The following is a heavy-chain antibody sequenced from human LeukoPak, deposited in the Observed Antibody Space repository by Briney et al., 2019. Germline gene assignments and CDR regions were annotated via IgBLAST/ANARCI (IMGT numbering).Heavy chain of an antibody. CDR3: ARDIWGNST. CDR1: GASISSGGYS. Sequence: PSQTLSLTCVVSGASISSGGYSWSWIRQPPRKGLGWIGCIYHSGGTHFNPSLNSRVTMSVDMSKNQISLNPTSVTAADTAVYYCARDIWGNSTWGPGTLVTVSS. V-gene: IGHV4-30-2*01. J-gene: IGHJ5*02. CDR2: IYHSGGT. D-gene: IGHD3-16*01.